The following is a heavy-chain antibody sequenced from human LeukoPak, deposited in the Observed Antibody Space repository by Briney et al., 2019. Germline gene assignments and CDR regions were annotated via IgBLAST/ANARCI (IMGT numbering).Heavy chain of an antibody. J-gene: IGHJ4*02. CDR3: ARDKNPPVVDY. CDR2: INPNSGDT. CDR1: AYTFTFYY. V-gene: IGHV1-2*02. Sequence: ASVTVSFTSSAYTFTFYYLHWGRHPPAQGLEWMGCINPNSGDTNHAQKFQGRVTMTRDTSISTAYMELSSLRSDDAGVYYCARDKNPPVVDYWGQGSLVTVSS.